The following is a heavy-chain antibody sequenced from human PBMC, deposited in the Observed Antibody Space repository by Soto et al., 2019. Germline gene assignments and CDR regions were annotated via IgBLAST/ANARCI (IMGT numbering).Heavy chain of an antibody. CDR1: GFTFSDYV. V-gene: IGHV3-23*01. CDR3: AKDGTTGGQHYYGMDV. J-gene: IGHJ6*02. Sequence: EVQLLESGGGLVQPGGSPRLSCEASGFTFSDYVMNWVRQGPGKGLEWVSTIGGAYDTHYADSVKGRFTVSRDNSKSTLFLQMNNLRAEDTALYFCAKDGTTGGQHYYGMDVWGQGTTVTVSS. D-gene: IGHD2-15*01. CDR2: IGGAYDT.